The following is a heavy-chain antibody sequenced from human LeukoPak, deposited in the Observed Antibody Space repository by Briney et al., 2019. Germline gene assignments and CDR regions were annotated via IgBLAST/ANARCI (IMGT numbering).Heavy chain of an antibody. Sequence: SETLSLTCTVSGGSISSSNYYWGWIRQPPGKGLEWIGSIYYSGGTYYNPSLKSRVTISVDTSKNQFSLKLSSVTAADTAVYYCARDHWHYDILTGYYSWFDPWGQGTLVTVSS. CDR1: GGSISSSNYY. V-gene: IGHV4-39*07. J-gene: IGHJ5*02. D-gene: IGHD3-9*01. CDR3: ARDHWHYDILTGYYSWFDP. CDR2: IYYSGGT.